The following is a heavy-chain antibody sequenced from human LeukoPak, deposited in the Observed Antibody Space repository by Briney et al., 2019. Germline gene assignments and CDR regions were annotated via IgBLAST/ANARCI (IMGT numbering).Heavy chain of an antibody. D-gene: IGHD2-15*01. Sequence: TGGSLRLSCAASGFTFSSYAMSWVRQAPGKGLEWVANIKQDGSEKYYVDSVKGRFTISRDNAKNSLYLQMNSLRAEDTAVYYCARVGAKFVVVAAGYFDYWGQGTLVTVSS. V-gene: IGHV3-7*01. CDR3: ARVGAKFVVVAAGYFDY. J-gene: IGHJ4*02. CDR2: IKQDGSEK. CDR1: GFTFSSYA.